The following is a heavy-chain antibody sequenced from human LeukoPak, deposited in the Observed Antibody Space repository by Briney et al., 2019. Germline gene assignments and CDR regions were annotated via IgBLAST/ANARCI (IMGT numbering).Heavy chain of an antibody. D-gene: IGHD6-6*01. Sequence: GESLKISCKGSGYSFTNYWIGWVRQLPGKGLEWMGIIYVGDSDTRYSPSFQGQVTISVDKSISTAYLQWSSLKASDTAMYYCARPAFPYSSSSGAFDYWGQGTLVTVSS. CDR3: ARPAFPYSSSSGAFDY. J-gene: IGHJ4*02. CDR1: GYSFTNYW. V-gene: IGHV5-51*01. CDR2: IYVGDSDT.